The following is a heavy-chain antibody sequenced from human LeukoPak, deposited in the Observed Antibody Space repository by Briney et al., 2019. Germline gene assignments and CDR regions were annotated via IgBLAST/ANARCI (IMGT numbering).Heavy chain of an antibody. Sequence: GGSLRLSCAASGFTVSSNYMSWVRQAPGKGLEWVSIIHSDGGTYYADSVKGRFTISRDSVKNTLYLQMNSLRAEDTAVYYCEGWIKPFEYWGQGTLVTVSS. CDR1: GFTVSSNY. V-gene: IGHV3-66*01. D-gene: IGHD5-18*01. J-gene: IGHJ4*02. CDR2: IHSDGGT. CDR3: EGWIKPFEY.